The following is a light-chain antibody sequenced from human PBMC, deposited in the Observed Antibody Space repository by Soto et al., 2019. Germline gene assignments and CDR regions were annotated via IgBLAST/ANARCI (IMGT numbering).Light chain of an antibody. J-gene: IGLJ1*01. Sequence: QSALTQPPSASGTPGQRVTISCFGSSSNIGRNTVNWYQQLPGTAPKLLIYSNNQRPSGVPDRFSGSKSGTSASLAISGLQSEDEADYHCAAWDDSLNGYVFGTGTKVTVL. CDR1: SSNIGRNT. V-gene: IGLV1-44*01. CDR2: SNN. CDR3: AAWDDSLNGYV.